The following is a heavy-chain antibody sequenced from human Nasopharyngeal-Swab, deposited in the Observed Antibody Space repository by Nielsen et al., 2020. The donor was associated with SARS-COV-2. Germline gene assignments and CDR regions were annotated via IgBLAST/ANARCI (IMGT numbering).Heavy chain of an antibody. D-gene: IGHD5-12*01. V-gene: IGHV4-59*01. Sequence: SETLSLTCTVSGGSISSYYWSWIRQPPGKGLEWIGYIYYSGSTNYNPSLKSRVTISVDTSKSQFSLKLSSVTAADTAVYYCARESGGDSGWFDPWGQGTLVTVSS. CDR2: IYYSGST. CDR3: ARESGGDSGWFDP. J-gene: IGHJ5*02. CDR1: GGSISSYY.